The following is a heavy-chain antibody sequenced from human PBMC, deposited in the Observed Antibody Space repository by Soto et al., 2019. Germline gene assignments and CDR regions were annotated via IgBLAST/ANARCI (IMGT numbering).Heavy chain of an antibody. CDR2: TYYRSTWYN. J-gene: IGHJ6*02. V-gene: IGHV6-1*01. CDR1: GDRVPSTLAA. Sequence: PSRTLSLASAISGDRVPSTLAAWTWIRQSPSRGLAWLGRTYYRSTWYNVYAVFVKSRITINTDTSKNQLSLQLSSVTPEDTAVDYCARVGIGYCSSTSCYIFQYDYGMDVWGQGTPVTVSS. CDR3: ARVGIGYCSSTSCYIFQYDYGMDV. D-gene: IGHD2-2*02.